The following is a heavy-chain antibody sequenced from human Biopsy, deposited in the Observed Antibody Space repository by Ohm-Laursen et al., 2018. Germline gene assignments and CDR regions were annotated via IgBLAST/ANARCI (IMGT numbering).Heavy chain of an antibody. V-gene: IGHV4-59*08. CDR3: ARHAPSYSGSYWRYFDL. CDR2: IYYTGST. D-gene: IGHD1-26*01. J-gene: IGHJ2*01. Sequence: GTLSLTCPVSGGSISSYYWSWIRQPPGKGLEWIGYIYYTGSTNYNPSLKSRITISVDTSMNHLSLSLTSVTAADTAVYYCARHAPSYSGSYWRYFDLWGRGTLVTVSS. CDR1: GGSISSYY.